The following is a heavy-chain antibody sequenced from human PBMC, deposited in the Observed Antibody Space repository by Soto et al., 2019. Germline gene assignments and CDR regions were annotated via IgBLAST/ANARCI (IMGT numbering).Heavy chain of an antibody. J-gene: IGHJ4*02. Sequence: QVQLVQSGAEVKKPGSSVKVSCKASGGTFSSYTISWVQQAPGQGLEWMGRIIPILGIANYAQKFQGRVTITADKSTSTAYMELRSLRSEDTAVYHCASIQSLSMTTVTPHFDYWGQGTLVTVSS. CDR2: IIPILGIA. D-gene: IGHD4-17*01. CDR1: GGTFSSYT. V-gene: IGHV1-69*02. CDR3: ASIQSLSMTTVTPHFDY.